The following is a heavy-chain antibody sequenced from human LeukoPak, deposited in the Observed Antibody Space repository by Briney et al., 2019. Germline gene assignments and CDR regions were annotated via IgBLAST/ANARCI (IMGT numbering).Heavy chain of an antibody. CDR3: TRDPETMVVNYYYYYMDV. V-gene: IGHV3-49*04. Sequence: PGRSLRLSCTASGFTFGDYVMSWVRQAPGKGLEWVGFIRSKAYGGTTEYAASVKGRFTISRDDSKSIAYLQMNSLKTEDTAVYYCTRDPETMVVNYYYYYMDVWGKGTTVTVSS. J-gene: IGHJ6*03. CDR2: IRSKAYGGTT. CDR1: GFTFGDYV. D-gene: IGHD4-23*01.